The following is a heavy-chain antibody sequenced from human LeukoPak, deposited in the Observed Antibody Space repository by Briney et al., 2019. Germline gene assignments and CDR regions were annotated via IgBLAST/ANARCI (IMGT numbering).Heavy chain of an antibody. V-gene: IGHV4-4*09. CDR1: GGSLSSYY. CDR3: ARQAVEMLTIGLFDL. Sequence: SETLSLTCTVSGGSLSSYYWSWIRQPPGKGLEWIGYIYTSGSTNYNPPLKSRVTISVDTSKNHFSLKLSSVTAADTAVYYCARQAVEMLTIGLFDLWGRGTLVTVSS. J-gene: IGHJ2*01. D-gene: IGHD5-24*01. CDR2: IYTSGST.